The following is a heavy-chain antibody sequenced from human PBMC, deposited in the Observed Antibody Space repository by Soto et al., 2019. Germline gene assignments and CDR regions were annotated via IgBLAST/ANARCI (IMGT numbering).Heavy chain of an antibody. V-gene: IGHV4-39*01. D-gene: IGHD6-19*01. Sequence: QLKLQESGPGLVKPSETLSLTCTVSGGSISSSSYYWGWIRQPPGKGLEWIGSIYYSGSTYYNPSLKSRVTISVDTSKNQLSLKLSSVTAADTSVYYCARSHSSGWYLPDDYWGKGTLVTVSS. J-gene: IGHJ4*02. CDR3: ARSHSSGWYLPDDY. CDR2: IYYSGST. CDR1: GGSISSSSYY.